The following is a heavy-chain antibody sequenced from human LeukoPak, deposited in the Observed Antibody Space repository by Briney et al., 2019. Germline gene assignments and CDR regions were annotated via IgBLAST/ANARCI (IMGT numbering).Heavy chain of an antibody. D-gene: IGHD6-13*01. CDR1: GFTFDDYA. CDR2: ISWDGGST. J-gene: IGHJ4*02. Sequence: PGGSLRLSCAASGFTFDDYAMHWVRQAPGKGLEWVSLISWDGGSTHYADSVKGRFTISRDNSKNSLYLQVNSLRAEGTALYYCAKDIRGSTSWYGLDYWGQGTLITVSS. CDR3: AKDIRGSTSWYGLDY. V-gene: IGHV3-43D*03.